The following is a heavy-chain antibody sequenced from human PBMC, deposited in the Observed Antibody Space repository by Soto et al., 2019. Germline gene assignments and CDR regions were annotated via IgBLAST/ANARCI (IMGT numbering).Heavy chain of an antibody. CDR3: AKDNDLDRDGPFDY. CDR1: GFSFDDYG. CDR2: ISWNSGDI. Sequence: EMQLVESGGGSVQPGRSLRLSCAASGFSFDDYGMHWVRQGPGKGLEWVSGISWNSGDIYYADSVKGRFTISRDNAKKSLYLQMNSLRTEDTALYYCAKDNDLDRDGPFDYWDQGILVTVSS. J-gene: IGHJ4*02. V-gene: IGHV3-9*01. D-gene: IGHD2-2*03.